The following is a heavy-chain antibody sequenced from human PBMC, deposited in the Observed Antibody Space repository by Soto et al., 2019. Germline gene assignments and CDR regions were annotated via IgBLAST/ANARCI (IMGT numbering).Heavy chain of an antibody. D-gene: IGHD3-3*01. Sequence: GGSLRLSCAASGFTFSSYGMHWVRRAPGKGLEWVAVICYDGSNKYYADSVKGRFTISRDNSKNTLYLQMNSLRAEDTAVYYCAREGFWSGYYFDYWGQGTLVTVSS. CDR1: GFTFSSYG. CDR3: AREGFWSGYYFDY. CDR2: ICYDGSNK. J-gene: IGHJ4*02. V-gene: IGHV3-33*01.